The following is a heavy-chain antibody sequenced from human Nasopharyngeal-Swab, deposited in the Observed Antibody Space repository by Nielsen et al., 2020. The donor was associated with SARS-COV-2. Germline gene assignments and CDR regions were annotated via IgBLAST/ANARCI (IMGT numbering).Heavy chain of an antibody. J-gene: IGHJ4*02. CDR3: TTDLHDYGDYDY. CDR1: GFTFSNAW. V-gene: IGHV3-15*01. CDR2: IKSKTDGRTT. D-gene: IGHD4-17*01. Sequence: GESLKISCAASGFTFSNAWMSWVRQAPGKGLEWVGRIKSKTDGRTTDYAAPVKGRFTISRDDSKNTLYLQMNSLKTEDTAVYYCTTDLHDYGDYDYWGQGTLVTVSS.